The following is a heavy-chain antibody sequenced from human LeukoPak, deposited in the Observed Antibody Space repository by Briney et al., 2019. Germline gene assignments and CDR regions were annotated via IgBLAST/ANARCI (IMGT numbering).Heavy chain of an antibody. CDR2: IKYDGSNK. V-gene: IGHV3-30*04. CDR3: AKVAGNGDYNYFYYMDV. D-gene: IGHD4-17*01. CDR1: GFTFSSYD. J-gene: IGHJ6*03. Sequence: GGSLRLSCAASGFTFSSYDMNWVRQAPGKGLEWVAVIKYDGSNKYYADSVKGRFTISRDDSRDTVYLQMDSLRAEDTAMYYCAKVAGNGDYNYFYYMDVWAKGTMVTVSS.